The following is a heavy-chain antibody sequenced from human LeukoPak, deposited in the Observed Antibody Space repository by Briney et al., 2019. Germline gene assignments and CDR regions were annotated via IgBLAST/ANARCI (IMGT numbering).Heavy chain of an antibody. J-gene: IGHJ5*02. V-gene: IGHV1-2*02. Sequence: ASVKVSCKASGGTFMRHSISWVRQAPGQGLEWMGWINPNSGGTNYAQKFQGRVTMTRDTSISTAYMELSRLRSDDTAVYYCARDLSPNDYSNYGNWFDPWGQGTLVTVSS. CDR2: INPNSGGT. CDR3: ARDLSPNDYSNYGNWFDP. D-gene: IGHD4-11*01. CDR1: GGTFMRHS.